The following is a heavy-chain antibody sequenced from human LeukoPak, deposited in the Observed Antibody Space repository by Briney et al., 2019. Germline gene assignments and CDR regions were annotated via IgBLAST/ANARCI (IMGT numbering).Heavy chain of an antibody. Sequence: GGSLRLSCAASGFTFSSYAMTWVRQAPGKGLEWVSAIDGSGGITYYADSVTGRFTISRDNSKNTLYLQINSLRAEDTAVYYCAKQTLPRVGAPIRWGQGTLVTVSS. CDR2: IDGSGGIT. CDR3: AKQTLPRVGAPIR. J-gene: IGHJ4*02. V-gene: IGHV3-23*01. CDR1: GFTFSSYA. D-gene: IGHD1-26*01.